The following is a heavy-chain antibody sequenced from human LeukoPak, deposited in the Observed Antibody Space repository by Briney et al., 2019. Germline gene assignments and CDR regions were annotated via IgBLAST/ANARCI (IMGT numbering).Heavy chain of an antibody. V-gene: IGHV4-30-2*01. J-gene: IGHJ4*02. CDR3: ARFRRNYFDY. Sequence: SETLSLTCAVSGGSISSGGYSWSWIRQPPGKGLEWIGYIYHSGSTYYNPSLKSRVTISVDRSKNQFSLKLSSVTAVDTAVYYCARFRRNYFDYWGQGTLVTVSS. CDR1: GGSISSGGYS. CDR2: IYHSGST.